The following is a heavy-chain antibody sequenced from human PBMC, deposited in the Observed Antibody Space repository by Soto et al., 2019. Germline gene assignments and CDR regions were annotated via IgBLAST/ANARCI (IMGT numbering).Heavy chain of an antibody. V-gene: IGHV1-58*01. Sequence: GASVKVSCKASGFTFTSSAVQWVRQARGQRLEWIGWIVVGSGNTNYAQKFQERVTITRDMSTSTAYMELSSLRSEDTAVYYCAGNGPGRVATIWDYYYYYGMDVWGQGTTVTVSS. CDR1: GFTFTSSA. CDR3: AGNGPGRVATIWDYYYYYGMDV. J-gene: IGHJ6*02. CDR2: IVVGSGNT. D-gene: IGHD5-12*01.